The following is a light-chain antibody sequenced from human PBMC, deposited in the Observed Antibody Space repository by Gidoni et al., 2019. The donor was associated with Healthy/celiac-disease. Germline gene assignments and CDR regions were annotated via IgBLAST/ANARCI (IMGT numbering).Light chain of an antibody. J-gene: IGKJ2*01. CDR2: GAS. V-gene: IGKV3-20*01. Sequence: EIVLTQSPGTLSLSPGERATLSCRASQSVSSSYLAWYQQKPGQAPRLLIYGASSMATGIPDRFSGSGSGTDFTLTISRLEPEDFAVYYCQQYGSSPVTFGQGTKLEIK. CDR1: QSVSSSY. CDR3: QQYGSSPVT.